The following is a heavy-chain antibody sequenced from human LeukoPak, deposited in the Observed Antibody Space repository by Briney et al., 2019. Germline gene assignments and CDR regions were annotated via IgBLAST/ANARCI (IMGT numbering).Heavy chain of an antibody. CDR3: AHRGFSAVVATTLGWFDP. Sequence: SGPTLVKPTQTLTLTCTFSGFSLSTSGVGVGWIRQPPAKALEWLALIYWDDDKRYSPSLKSRLTITKDTSKNQVVLTMTNMDPVDTATYYCAHRGFSAVVATTLGWFDPWDQGTLVTVSS. CDR1: GFSLSTSGVG. J-gene: IGHJ5*02. D-gene: IGHD2-15*01. V-gene: IGHV2-5*02. CDR2: IYWDDDK.